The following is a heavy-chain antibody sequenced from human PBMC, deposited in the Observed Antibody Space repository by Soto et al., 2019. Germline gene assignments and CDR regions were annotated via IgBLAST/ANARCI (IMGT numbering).Heavy chain of an antibody. CDR2: IGTAGDP. D-gene: IGHD6-6*01. CDR3: ARGRVRSIAARPKFYYGRDV. J-gene: IGHJ6*02. V-gene: IGHV3-13*05. Sequence: LRLSCAASGFTFSSYDMHWVRQATGKGLEWVSAIGTAGDPYYPGSVKGRFTISRENAKNSLYLQMNSLRAGDTAVYYCARGRVRSIAARPKFYYGRDVWGQGTTVTVSS. CDR1: GFTFSSYD.